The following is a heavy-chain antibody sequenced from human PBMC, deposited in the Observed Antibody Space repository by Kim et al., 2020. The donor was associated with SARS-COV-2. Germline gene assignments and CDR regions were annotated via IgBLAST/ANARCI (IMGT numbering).Heavy chain of an antibody. CDR2: IKSRTDSWTT. D-gene: IGHD1-1*01. Sequence: GGSLRLSCEASGFIFSNAWMSWVRQAPGKGLEWVGRIKSRTDSWTTDYAAPVKGRFTISRDDSKNTLYLQMDSLKTEDTAMYYCTTFTTFQLPTLSTWGQGTLVTVSS. V-gene: IGHV3-15*01. CDR3: TTFTTFQLPTLST. J-gene: IGHJ5*02. CDR1: GFIFSNAW.